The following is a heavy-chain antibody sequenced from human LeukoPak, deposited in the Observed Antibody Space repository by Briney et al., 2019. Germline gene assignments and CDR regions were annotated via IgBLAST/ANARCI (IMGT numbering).Heavy chain of an antibody. Sequence: ASVTVTCKSSGYTFTGYYMHCVRQAPAQGLEWMGLTNLNSGGTNCAQKFQGRVTMTRDTSISTAYMELSRLRSDDTAVYYCARDYGYCSSTSCYTWFDPWGQGTLVTVSS. CDR3: ARDYGYCSSTSCYTWFDP. CDR2: TNLNSGGT. D-gene: IGHD2-2*02. J-gene: IGHJ5*02. CDR1: GYTFTGYY. V-gene: IGHV1-2*02.